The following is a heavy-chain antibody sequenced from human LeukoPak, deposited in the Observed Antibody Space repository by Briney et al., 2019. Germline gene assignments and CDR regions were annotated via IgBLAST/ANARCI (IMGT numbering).Heavy chain of an antibody. Sequence: SEPLTLPCSVSGDPMSLYYGRWMRRPRGKGREWSGDIYSGGSTNYIPSLKSGVTISVDTSKNQSSLTLSSVTAADTAVDYCARSGHYGSGSVPFDYWGPGTLVTVSS. D-gene: IGHD3-10*01. J-gene: IGHJ4*02. CDR2: IYSGGST. V-gene: IGHV4-59*13. CDR3: ARSGHYGSGSVPFDY. CDR1: GDPMSLYY.